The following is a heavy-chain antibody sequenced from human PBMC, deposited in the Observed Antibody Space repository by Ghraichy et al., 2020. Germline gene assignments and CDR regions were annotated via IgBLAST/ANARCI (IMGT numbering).Heavy chain of an antibody. V-gene: IGHV1-18*04. CDR2: ISAYNGNT. Sequence: ASVKVSCKASGYTFTSYGISWVRQAPGQGLEWMGWISAYNGNTNYAQKLQGRVTMTTDTSTSTAYMELRSLRSDDTAVYYCARVSGLVTQRGGYSGYDMDYWGQGTLVTVSS. J-gene: IGHJ4*02. CDR1: GYTFTSYG. CDR3: ARVSGLVTQRGGYSGYDMDY. D-gene: IGHD5-12*01.